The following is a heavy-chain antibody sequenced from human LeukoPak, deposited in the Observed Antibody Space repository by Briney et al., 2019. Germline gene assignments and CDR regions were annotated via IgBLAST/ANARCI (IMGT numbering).Heavy chain of an antibody. D-gene: IGHD6-19*01. V-gene: IGHV3-33*06. CDR3: TKSGSAWAFFQD. CDR1: GFTFSNYG. Sequence: GRSLRLSCAASGFTFSNYGMHWVRQAPGKGLEWLAVIWYDGTNKFYADSVKGRFTISRDISKNTLYLQMNSLTVEDTAVYYCTKSGSAWAFFQDWGQGTLVTVSS. J-gene: IGHJ1*01. CDR2: IWYDGTNK.